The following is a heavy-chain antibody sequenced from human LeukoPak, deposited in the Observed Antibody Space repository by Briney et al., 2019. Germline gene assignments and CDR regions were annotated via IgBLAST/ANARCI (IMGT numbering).Heavy chain of an antibody. CDR3: ARSTRRQNDAFDI. D-gene: IGHD1-14*01. CDR1: GFTFSSYS. J-gene: IGHJ3*02. CDR2: ISERSSYI. V-gene: IGHV3-21*01. Sequence: GSLRLSCAASGFTFSSYSVNWVRQAPGKGLEWVSSISERSSYIYYADSMKGRFTISRDNAKNSLYLQMNSLRAEDTAVYYCARSTRRQNDAFDIWGQGTVVT.